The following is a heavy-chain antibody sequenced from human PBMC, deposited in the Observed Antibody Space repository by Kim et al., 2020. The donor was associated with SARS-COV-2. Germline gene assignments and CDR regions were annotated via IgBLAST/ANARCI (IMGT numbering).Heavy chain of an antibody. CDR1: GYTFTGYY. Sequence: ASVKVSCKASGYTFTGYYMHWVRQAPGQGLEWMGRINPNSGGTNYAQKFPGRVTMTRDTSISTAYMELSRLRSDDTAVYYCARETTSQYSSGWYSYYYYGMDVWGQGTTVTVSS. D-gene: IGHD6-19*01. CDR2: INPNSGGT. J-gene: IGHJ6*02. CDR3: ARETTSQYSSGWYSYYYYGMDV. V-gene: IGHV1-2*06.